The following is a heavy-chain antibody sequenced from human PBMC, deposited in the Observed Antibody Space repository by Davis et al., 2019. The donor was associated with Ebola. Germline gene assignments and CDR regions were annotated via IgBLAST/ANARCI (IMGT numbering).Heavy chain of an antibody. D-gene: IGHD6-25*01. CDR3: AKAYGWIVAAKGTFDY. CDR1: GFTFSGPA. J-gene: IGHJ4*02. Sequence: GGSLRLSCAAPGFTFSGPAMHWVRQASGKGLEWVGRIRSKANSYATAYAASVKGRFTISRADSKNTAYLQMNSLRDEDTAVYYCAKAYGWIVAAKGTFDYWGQGTLVTVSS. CDR2: IRSKANSYAT. V-gene: IGHV3-73*01.